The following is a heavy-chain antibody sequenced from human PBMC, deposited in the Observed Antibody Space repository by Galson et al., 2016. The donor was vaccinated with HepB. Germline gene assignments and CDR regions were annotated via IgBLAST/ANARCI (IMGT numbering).Heavy chain of an antibody. CDR1: GSTFNSYS. D-gene: IGHD3-3*01. J-gene: IGHJ6*02. V-gene: IGHV3-48*01. Sequence: SLRLSCAASGSTFNSYSMNWVRQAPGKGLEWVSYISSSSSAIYYADSVKGRFTISRDNAKNSLYLQMNSLRAEDTAVYYCARVQTLVTIFGDYGMDVWGQGTTVTVSS. CDR2: ISSSSSAI. CDR3: ARVQTLVTIFGDYGMDV.